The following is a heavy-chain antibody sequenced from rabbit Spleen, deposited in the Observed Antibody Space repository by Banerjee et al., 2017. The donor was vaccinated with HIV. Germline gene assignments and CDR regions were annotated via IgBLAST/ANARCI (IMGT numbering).Heavy chain of an antibody. CDR3: ARDSAGREDFNL. CDR2: IDIGRRSTT. CDR1: GLDFSSSYW. V-gene: IGHV1S40*01. J-gene: IGHJ4*01. Sequence: QSLEESGGGLVKPGASLTLTCMSSGLDFSSSYWICWVRQAPGKGLEWIACIDIGRRSTTYYANWAKGRFTISRPSSTRVTLQMTSLTDADTATYFCARDSAGREDFNLWGQGTLVTVS. D-gene: IGHD4-2*01.